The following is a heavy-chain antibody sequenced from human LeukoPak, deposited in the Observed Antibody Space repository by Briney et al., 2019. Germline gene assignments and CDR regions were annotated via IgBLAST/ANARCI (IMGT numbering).Heavy chain of an antibody. D-gene: IGHD3-22*01. V-gene: IGHV3-23*01. J-gene: IGHJ4*02. CDR2: ISGSGGST. CDR1: GFTFSSYA. Sequence: GGSLRLSCAASGFTFSSYAMSWVRQAPGKGLEWVSAISGSGGSTYYAGSVKGRFTISRDNSKNTLYLQMNSLRAEDTAVYYCAKSRRATYYYDSSGYYYFDYWGQGTLVTVSS. CDR3: AKSRRATYYYDSSGYYYFDY.